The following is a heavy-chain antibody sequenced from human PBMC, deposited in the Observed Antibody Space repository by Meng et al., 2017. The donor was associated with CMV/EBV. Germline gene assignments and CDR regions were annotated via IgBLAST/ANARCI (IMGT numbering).Heavy chain of an antibody. CDR1: GFTVSSNY. D-gene: IGHD3-10*01. CDR3: ARRGGADY. J-gene: IGHJ4*02. V-gene: IGHV3-66*04. CDR2: IYSGGST. Sequence: EEELLESGGGWVDPGGSLGLSCAASGFTVSSNYMSWVRQAPGKGLEWVSVIYSGGSTYYADSVKGRFTISRDNSKNTLYLQMNSLRAEDTAVYYCARRGGADYWGQGTLVTVSS.